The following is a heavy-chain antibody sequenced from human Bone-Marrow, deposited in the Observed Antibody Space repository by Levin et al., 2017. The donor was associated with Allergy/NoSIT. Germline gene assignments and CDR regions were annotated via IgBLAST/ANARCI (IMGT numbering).Heavy chain of an antibody. V-gene: IGHV4-34*01. CDR2: INHSGST. CDR1: GGSFSGYY. CDR3: ARGHSSSSHGIDY. D-gene: IGHD6-6*01. Sequence: SETLSLTCAVYGGSFSGYYWSWIRQPPGKGLEWIGEINHSGSTNYNPSLKSRVTISVDTSKNQFSLKLSSVTAADTAVYYCARGHSSSSHGIDYWGQGTLVTVSS. J-gene: IGHJ4*02.